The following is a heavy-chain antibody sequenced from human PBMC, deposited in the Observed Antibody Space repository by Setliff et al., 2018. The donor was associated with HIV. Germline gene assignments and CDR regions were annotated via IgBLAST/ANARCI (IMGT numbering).Heavy chain of an antibody. CDR2: IYYSGST. J-gene: IGHJ4*02. CDR3: ARGNPDYDILTGYWSHYFDY. V-gene: IGHV4-59*01. D-gene: IGHD3-9*01. CDR1: GDSISSYY. Sequence: LSLTCTVSGDSISSYYWTWIRQPPGKGLDWLGNIYYSGSTNFNPSLKGRVTISLDSSKNQFSLKLNSVTAADTAMYYCARGNPDYDILTGYWSHYFDYWGRGTLVTVSS.